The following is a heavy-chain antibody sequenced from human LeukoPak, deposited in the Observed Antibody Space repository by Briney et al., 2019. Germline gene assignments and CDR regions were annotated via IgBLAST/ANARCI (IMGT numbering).Heavy chain of an antibody. CDR2: INSDGSST. J-gene: IGHJ4*02. V-gene: IGHV3-74*01. CDR3: ARRCSTSCYVNDY. CDR1: GFTFSSYW. D-gene: IGHD2-2*01. Sequence: GGSLRLSCAASGFTFSSYWMHWVRQAPGKGQVWVSRINSDGSSTSYADSVKGRFTISRDNAKNTLYLQMNSLRAEDTAVYYCARRCSTSCYVNDYWGQGTLVTVSS.